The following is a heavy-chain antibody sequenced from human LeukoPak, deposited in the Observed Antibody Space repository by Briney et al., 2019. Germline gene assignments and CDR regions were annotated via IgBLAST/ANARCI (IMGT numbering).Heavy chain of an antibody. J-gene: IGHJ6*03. CDR3: ARGPEDCSSTSCYESYYYYMDV. D-gene: IGHD2-2*01. CDR2: IYHSGST. CDR1: GGSISSGGYY. Sequence: SETLSLTCTVSGGSISSGGYYWSWIRQPPGKGLEWIGYIYHSGSTYYNPSLKSRVTISVDRSKNQFSLKLSSATAADTAVYYCARGPEDCSSTSCYESYYYYMDVWGKGTTVTVSS. V-gene: IGHV4-30-2*01.